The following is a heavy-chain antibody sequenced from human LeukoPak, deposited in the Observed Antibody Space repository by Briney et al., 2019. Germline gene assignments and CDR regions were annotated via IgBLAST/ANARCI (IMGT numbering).Heavy chain of an antibody. CDR3: ARAGGQFYYGSGTTGGYFDY. V-gene: IGHV3-23*01. D-gene: IGHD3-10*01. Sequence: GGSLRLSCAASGFHFSAHGMNWIRQAPGKGLEWVSDISPSGDITYYADSVMGRFTISRDISNNIVYLQMNSLKVEDTAFYYCARAGGQFYYGSGTTGGYFDYWGRGTLVTVSS. CDR1: GFHFSAHG. CDR2: ISPSGDIT. J-gene: IGHJ4*02.